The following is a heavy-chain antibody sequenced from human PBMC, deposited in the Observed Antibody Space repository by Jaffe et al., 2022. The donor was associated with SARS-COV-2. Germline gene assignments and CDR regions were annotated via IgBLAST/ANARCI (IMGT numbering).Heavy chain of an antibody. CDR1: GGSFSGYY. V-gene: IGHV4-34*01. D-gene: IGHD3-22*01. J-gene: IGHJ4*02. CDR2: INHSGST. CDR3: HYDSSGPAPNDY. Sequence: QVQLQQWGAGLLKPSETLSLTCAVYGGSFSGYYWSWIRQPPGKGLEWIGEINHSGSTNYNPSLKSRVTISVDTSKNQFSLKLSSVTAADTAVYYCHYDSSGPAPNDYWGQGTLVTVSS.